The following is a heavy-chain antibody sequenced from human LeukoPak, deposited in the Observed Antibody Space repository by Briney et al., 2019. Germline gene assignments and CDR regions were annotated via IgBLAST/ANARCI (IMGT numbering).Heavy chain of an antibody. J-gene: IGHJ5*02. D-gene: IGHD3-3*01. CDR2: IHTSGSI. CDR1: GGSISSGSYY. V-gene: IGHV4-61*02. CDR3: TRAAKMRFLEWFPFDP. Sequence: SQTLSLTCTVSGGSISSGSYYWTWIRQPAGKGLEWIGRIHTSGSIGYSPSLKSRVTLSLDTSKNQFSLRLSSVTAADTAVYYCTRAAKMRFLEWFPFDPWGRGTLVTVSS.